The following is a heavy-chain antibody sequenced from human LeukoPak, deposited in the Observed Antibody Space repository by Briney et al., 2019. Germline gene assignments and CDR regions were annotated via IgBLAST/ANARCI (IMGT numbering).Heavy chain of an antibody. Sequence: ASVKVSCKASGYTFTGYDINWVRQATGQGLEWMGWMNPNTGDTGYAQKFQGRVTMTRNSSIDTAYMELSGLRSEDTAVYYCTRGSLSGSSRDYWGQGTLLAVSS. CDR1: GYTFTGYD. D-gene: IGHD1-26*01. CDR2: MNPNTGDT. CDR3: TRGSLSGSSRDY. V-gene: IGHV1-8*01. J-gene: IGHJ4*02.